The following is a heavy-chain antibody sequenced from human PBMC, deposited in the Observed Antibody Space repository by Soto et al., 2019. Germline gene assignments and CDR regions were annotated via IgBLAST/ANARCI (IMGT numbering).Heavy chain of an antibody. V-gene: IGHV1-8*01. Sequence: ASVKVSCKASGYTFTSCDISWVRQATGQGLEWMGWMNPNSGNTGYAQKFQGRVTMTRNTSISTAYMELSSLRSEDTAVYYCARGRPFPYYYYYMDVWGKGTTVTVSS. CDR3: ARGRPFPYYYYYMDV. CDR1: GYTFTSCD. J-gene: IGHJ6*03. CDR2: MNPNSGNT.